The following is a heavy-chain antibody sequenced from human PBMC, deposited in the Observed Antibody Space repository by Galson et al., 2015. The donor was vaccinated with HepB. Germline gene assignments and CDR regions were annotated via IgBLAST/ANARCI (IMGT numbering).Heavy chain of an antibody. D-gene: IGHD4-17*01. CDR1: GFTVSTNY. J-gene: IGHJ4*02. V-gene: IGHV3-66*01. Sequence: SLRLSCAAFGFTVSTNYMSWVRQAPGKGLEWVSVIYSGDTTYYADSVKGRFTISRDNSKDTVSLQMNSLRAEDTAVYYCAREGGDYGLDYWGQGTLVTVSS. CDR3: AREGGDYGLDY. CDR2: IYSGDTT.